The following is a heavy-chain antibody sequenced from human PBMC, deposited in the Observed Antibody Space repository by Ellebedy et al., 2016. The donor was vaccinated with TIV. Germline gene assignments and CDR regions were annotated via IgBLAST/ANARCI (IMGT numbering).Heavy chain of an antibody. D-gene: IGHD5-12*01. CDR2: MNPDSANT. CDR3: ARNSGYYGFDY. V-gene: IGHV1-8*01. J-gene: IGHJ4*02. Sequence: ASVKVSCXASGYTFTNYDINWVRQANGQGLECMGWMNPDSANTGYAHKAQDRVAMTTDTSTSTAYLELKGLKADDTALYFCARNSGYYGFDYWGQGTLVTVSS. CDR1: GYTFTNYD.